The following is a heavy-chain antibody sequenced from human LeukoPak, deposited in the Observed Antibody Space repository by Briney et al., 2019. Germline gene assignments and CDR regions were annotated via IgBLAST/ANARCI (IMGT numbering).Heavy chain of an antibody. CDR3: AREVDYDYVWGSYRPGYNWFDP. CDR1: GYTFTGCY. D-gene: IGHD3-16*02. Sequence: ASVKVSCKASGYTFTGCYMHWMRHAPGQGLEWMGWINPSSGGTNYAQKFQGRVTMTRDTSISTAYMELSRLRSDDTAVYYCAREVDYDYVWGSYRPGYNWFDPWGQGTLVTVSS. V-gene: IGHV1-2*02. CDR2: INPSSGGT. J-gene: IGHJ5*02.